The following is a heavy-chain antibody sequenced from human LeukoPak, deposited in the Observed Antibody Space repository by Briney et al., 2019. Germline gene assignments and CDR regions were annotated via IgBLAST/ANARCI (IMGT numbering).Heavy chain of an antibody. CDR1: GFTFSSYA. CDR3: AKDLGDRGLVFSPIDY. CDR2: ISGSGGST. V-gene: IGHV3-23*01. J-gene: IGHJ4*02. D-gene: IGHD3-10*01. Sequence: GGSLRLSCAASGFTFSSYAMSWVRQAPGKGPEWVSAISGSGGSTYYADSVKGRFTISRDNSKNTLYLQMNSLRAEDTAVYYCAKDLGDRGLVFSPIDYWGQGTLVTVSS.